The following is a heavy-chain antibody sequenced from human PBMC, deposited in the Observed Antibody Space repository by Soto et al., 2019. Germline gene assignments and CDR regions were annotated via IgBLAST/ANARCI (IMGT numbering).Heavy chain of an antibody. CDR1: GGSFSSYH. CDR3: ARGYDTALAPIF. V-gene: IGHV4-34*01. Sequence: KPSETLSLTCAAYGGSFSSYHWSWIRQTPGKGLEWIGEINHLTTTNYNPSLKSRVIISLDTPKNQFSLKLSSVTAADTAVYYCARGYDTALAPIFWGQLILVTVCS. CDR2: INHLTTT. J-gene: IGHJ4*02. D-gene: IGHD5-18*01.